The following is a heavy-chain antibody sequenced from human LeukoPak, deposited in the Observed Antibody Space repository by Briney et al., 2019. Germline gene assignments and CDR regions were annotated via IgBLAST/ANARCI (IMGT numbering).Heavy chain of an antibody. V-gene: IGHV4-34*01. Sequence: SETLSLTCSVSGGSISNYYWSWIRQPPGKGLEWIGEINHSGSTNYNPSLKSRVTISVDTSKNQFSLKLSSVTAADTAVYYCARRRRMTTVTTGFDYWGQGTLVTVSS. CDR1: GGSISNYY. J-gene: IGHJ4*02. CDR3: ARRRRMTTVTTGFDY. CDR2: INHSGST. D-gene: IGHD4-17*01.